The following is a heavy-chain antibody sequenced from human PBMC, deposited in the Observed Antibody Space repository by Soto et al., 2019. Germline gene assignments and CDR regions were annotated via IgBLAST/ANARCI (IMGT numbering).Heavy chain of an antibody. V-gene: IGHV3-74*01. J-gene: IGHJ6*03. Sequence: HPGGSLRLSCAASGFTFSDYWMYWVRQAPGKGLVWVSRINSDGSITTYADSVKGRFTISRDNAKNTLYLQMNSLRAEDMAVYYCASGYCSSTSCTGYYYMDVWGKGTTVTVSS. D-gene: IGHD2-2*03. CDR3: ASGYCSSTSCTGYYYMDV. CDR1: GFTFSDYW. CDR2: INSDGSIT.